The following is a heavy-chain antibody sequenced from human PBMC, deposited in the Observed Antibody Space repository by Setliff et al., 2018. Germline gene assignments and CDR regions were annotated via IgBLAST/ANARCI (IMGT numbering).Heavy chain of an antibody. D-gene: IGHD3-10*01. CDR2: IYSSGTT. Sequence: SETLSPTCTVSGGSISTSSHHWVWIRQSPGKGLEWIGTIYSSGTTYYNLSLKSRVTISLDTSKSQFSLNLGSVTAADTAVYYCTRRPRGRAAFDIWGQGTMVTVSS. J-gene: IGHJ3*02. CDR1: GGSISTSSHH. V-gene: IGHV4-39*01. CDR3: TRRPRGRAAFDI.